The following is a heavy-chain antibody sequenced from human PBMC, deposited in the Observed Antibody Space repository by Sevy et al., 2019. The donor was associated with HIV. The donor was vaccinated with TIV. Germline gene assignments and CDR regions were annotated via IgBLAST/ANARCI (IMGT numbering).Heavy chain of an antibody. CDR3: AEEGCVVVPAAMEGFDY. V-gene: IGHV3-30*02. J-gene: IGHJ4*02. CDR1: GFTFSSYG. Sequence: GGSLRLSCAASGFTFSSYGMHWVRQAPGKGLEWVAFIRYYGSNKYYADSVKGRFTISRDNSKNTLYLQMNSLRAEDTGVDYCAEEGCVVVPAAMEGFDYWGQGTLVTVSS. CDR2: IRYYGSNK. D-gene: IGHD2-2*01.